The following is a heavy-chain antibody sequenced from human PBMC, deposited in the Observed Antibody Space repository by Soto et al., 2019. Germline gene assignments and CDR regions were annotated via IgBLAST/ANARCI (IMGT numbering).Heavy chain of an antibody. D-gene: IGHD1-26*01. CDR3: AREDGVVGSSSAFDH. J-gene: IGHJ4*02. CDR1: GFTFSTYT. Sequence: PGGSLRLSCVFSGFTFSTYTRNWVRQAPGKGLEWVSSINGRSNYVYYADSVKGRFTISRDNAKNSLYLQMNRLRAEDTAIYYCAREDGVVGSSSAFDHWGLGTLVTVYS. CDR2: INGRSNYV. V-gene: IGHV3-21*01.